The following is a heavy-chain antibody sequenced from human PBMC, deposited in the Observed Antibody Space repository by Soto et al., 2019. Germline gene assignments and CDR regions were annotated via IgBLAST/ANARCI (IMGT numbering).Heavy chain of an antibody. CDR1: GFTFSSHP. Sequence: GGSLRLSCAASGFTFSSHPMSWVRQAPGKGLEWVSAIGERGDGTAYRDSVKGRFTISRDNFKNMLYLQMNSLRAEDTAVYYCAKLFRAQWWYPGYWGQGALVTVSS. CDR2: IGERGDGT. V-gene: IGHV3-23*01. J-gene: IGHJ4*02. CDR3: AKLFRAQWWYPGY. D-gene: IGHD2-15*01.